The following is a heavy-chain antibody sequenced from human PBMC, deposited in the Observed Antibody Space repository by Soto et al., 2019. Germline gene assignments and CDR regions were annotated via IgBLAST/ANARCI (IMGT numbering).Heavy chain of an antibody. Sequence: EVQLVESGGGMVKPGGSLRLSCAASGFTFSSYSMNWVRQAPGKGLEWVSSISSSSSYIYYADSVKGRFTISRDNAKNSLYLQMNSLRAEDTAVYYCARDKFGERAFDIWGQGTMVTVSS. CDR3: ARDKFGERAFDI. J-gene: IGHJ3*02. CDR2: ISSSSSYI. D-gene: IGHD3-10*01. CDR1: GFTFSSYS. V-gene: IGHV3-21*01.